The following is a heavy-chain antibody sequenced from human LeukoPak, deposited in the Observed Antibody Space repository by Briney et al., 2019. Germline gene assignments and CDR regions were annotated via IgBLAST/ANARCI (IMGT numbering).Heavy chain of an antibody. CDR2: IFYSGST. CDR3: ASEKGDFWSGYCLDY. J-gene: IGHJ4*02. V-gene: IGHV4-39*07. Sequence: SETLSLTCTVSGGSISTSNYYWGWIRQPPGKGLEWIGNIFYSGSTYYSPSLKSRVTISLDTSKNQFSLKLSSVTAADTAVYYCASEKGDFWSGYCLDYWGQGTLVTVSS. CDR1: GGSISTSNYY. D-gene: IGHD3-3*01.